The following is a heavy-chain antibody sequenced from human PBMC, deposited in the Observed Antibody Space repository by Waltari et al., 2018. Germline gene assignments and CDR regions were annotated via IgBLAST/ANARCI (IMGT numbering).Heavy chain of an antibody. CDR1: GGSISSNY. Sequence: QVQLQESGPGLVKPSETLCLTCTVSGGSISSNYWSWIRQPPVKVPGLIGYIYYSVTSNYNPSLKSRVTISVDTSTNQFSLMLSSVTAADPAVYYCAIVSELSLFWFAPWCHGTLVTVSS. D-gene: IGHD3-16*02. CDR3: AIVSELSLFWFAP. CDR2: IYYSVTS. J-gene: IGHJ5*02. V-gene: IGHV4-59*01.